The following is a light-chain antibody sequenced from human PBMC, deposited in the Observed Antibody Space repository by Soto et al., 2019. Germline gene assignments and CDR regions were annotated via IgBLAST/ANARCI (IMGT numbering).Light chain of an antibody. J-gene: IGKJ1*01. Sequence: DIQMTQSPSSLSASVGDTVIISCRASQSISIYSNWYQQKPGTAPRLLIYSASIRQSGVPSRFSGSGSGTDFTLTISGLQPGDFAAYYCQQSFSTLWTFGQGTKVDI. CDR1: QSISIY. CDR2: SAS. CDR3: QQSFSTLWT. V-gene: IGKV1-39*01.